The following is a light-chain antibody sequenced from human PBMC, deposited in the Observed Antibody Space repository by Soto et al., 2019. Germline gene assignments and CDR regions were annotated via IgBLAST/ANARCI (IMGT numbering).Light chain of an antibody. Sequence: QSALTQPASLSGSPGQSITISCTGTNSDVGRYNLVSWYQHHPGKAPKLMIYEGNKRPSGVSDRFSGSKSGNTASLTISGLQAEDEADYYCCSHAGVSTYVFGTGTKVTVL. CDR3: CSHAGVSTYV. V-gene: IGLV2-23*01. CDR2: EGN. J-gene: IGLJ1*01. CDR1: NSDVGRYNL.